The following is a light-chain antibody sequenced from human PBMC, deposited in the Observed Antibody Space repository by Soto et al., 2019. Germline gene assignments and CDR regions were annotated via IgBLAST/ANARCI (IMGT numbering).Light chain of an antibody. J-gene: IGKJ1*01. Sequence: DIQMTQSPSTLSASVGDRVTITCRASQSISSWLAWYQQKPGKAPKLLIYDASSLEGGVPSRFSGSGSGTEFTLTISSLQPDDFATYYCQHYESWPWTFGQGTKVDIK. CDR2: DAS. CDR3: QHYESWPWT. V-gene: IGKV1-5*01. CDR1: QSISSW.